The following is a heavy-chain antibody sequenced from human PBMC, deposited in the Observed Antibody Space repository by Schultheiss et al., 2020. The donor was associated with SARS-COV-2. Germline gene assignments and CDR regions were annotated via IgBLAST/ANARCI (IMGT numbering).Heavy chain of an antibody. Sequence: GGSLRLSCAASGFTFSSYWMSWVRQAPGKGLEWVSVIYSGGSTYYADSVKGRFTISRDSSKNTMFLQMNSLRPEDTPVFYCARDGGFCSSASCQNRGYFYYMDVWGRGTTVTVSS. J-gene: IGHJ6*03. D-gene: IGHD2-2*01. CDR2: IYSGGST. V-gene: IGHV3-66*02. CDR1: GFTFSSYW. CDR3: ARDGGFCSSASCQNRGYFYYMDV.